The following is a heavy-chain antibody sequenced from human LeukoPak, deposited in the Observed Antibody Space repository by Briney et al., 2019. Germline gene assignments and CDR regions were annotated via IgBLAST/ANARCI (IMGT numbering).Heavy chain of an antibody. V-gene: IGHV4-34*01. D-gene: IGHD4-17*01. Sequence: PSETLSLTCDVVGGSFGDYYWGWIRQPPGRGLEWIGKINHRGTSKYNPSLKSRVIMSVDPAKNQFSLKLTSVTVADTAVYFCARVHLGWDRVTTVRDPYYYYMDVWGKGTTVIVSS. CDR1: GGSFGDYY. CDR3: ARVHLGWDRVTTVRDPYYYYMDV. CDR2: INHRGTS. J-gene: IGHJ6*03.